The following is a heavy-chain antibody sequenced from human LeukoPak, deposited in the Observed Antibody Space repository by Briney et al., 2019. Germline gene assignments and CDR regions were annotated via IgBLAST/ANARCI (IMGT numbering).Heavy chain of an antibody. J-gene: IGHJ6*03. CDR2: ISSSGTII. CDR3: ARVGYYDFWSGYYIGHYYYYYMDV. CDR1: EFTFSNFE. V-gene: IGHV3-48*03. D-gene: IGHD3-3*01. Sequence: GGSLRLSCAASEFTFSNFEMNWDRQAPGKGLEWVSYISSSGTIIYYADSVKGRFTISRDNAKNSLYLQMNSLRAEDTAVYYCARVGYYDFWSGYYIGHYYYYYMDVWGKGTTVTISS.